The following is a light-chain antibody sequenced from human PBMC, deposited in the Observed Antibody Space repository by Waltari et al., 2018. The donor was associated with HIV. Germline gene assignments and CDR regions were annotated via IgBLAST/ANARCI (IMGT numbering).Light chain of an antibody. CDR3: QQYSNFPVT. CDR2: KAS. V-gene: IGKV1-5*03. Sequence: DIQMTQSPSTLSASIGDRVSITCRASQNVGDWLAWYQQKPGKAPSLLISKASTLESGVPTNFSGSGSGTHFTLTISGLRPDDFANYYCQQYSNFPVTFGQGTKL. CDR1: QNVGDW. J-gene: IGKJ2*01.